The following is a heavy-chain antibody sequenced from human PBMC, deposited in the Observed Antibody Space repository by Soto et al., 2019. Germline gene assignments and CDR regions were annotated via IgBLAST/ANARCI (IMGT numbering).Heavy chain of an antibody. CDR3: VRDQKYFRVNGNWFDS. Sequence: ASVKVCCKASGYTSADFCISWVRQAPGQGLEWMGWVSGNNGASNPAPKVQGRITMTLDTSTGVSYMALRSLRSDDTAIYYCVRDQKYFRVNGNWFDSWGQGTLVTVSS. V-gene: IGHV1-18*04. CDR2: VSGNNGAS. J-gene: IGHJ5*01. CDR1: GYTSADFC. D-gene: IGHD2-2*01.